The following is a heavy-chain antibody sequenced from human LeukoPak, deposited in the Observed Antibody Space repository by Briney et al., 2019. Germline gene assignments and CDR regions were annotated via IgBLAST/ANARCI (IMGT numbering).Heavy chain of an antibody. D-gene: IGHD6-13*01. V-gene: IGHV1-2*02. CDR1: GYTFTGYY. CDR3: ATSIAAAGAAFDY. Sequence: ASVTVSYKASGYTFTGYYMHWVRQAPGQGLEWMGWINPNSGGTNYPQKFQGRVTMTRDTSISTAYMELSRLRSDDTAVYYCATSIAAAGAAFDYWGQGTLVTVSS. CDR2: INPNSGGT. J-gene: IGHJ4*02.